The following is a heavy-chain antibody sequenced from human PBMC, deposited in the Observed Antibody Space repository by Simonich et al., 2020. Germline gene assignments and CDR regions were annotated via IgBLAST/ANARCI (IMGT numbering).Heavy chain of an antibody. D-gene: IGHD3-16*01. J-gene: IGHJ3*02. CDR3: AREQARGGAFDI. CDR1: GFTFSSYI. CDR2: ISSSSSYR. V-gene: IGHV3-21*01. Sequence: EVQLVESGGGLVKPGGSLRLSFAASGFTFSSYIMNWVPQAPGKGVEWVSSISSSSSYRYYADSVKGRFTISRDNAKNSLYLQMNSLRAEDTAVYYCAREQARGGAFDIWGQGTMVTVSS.